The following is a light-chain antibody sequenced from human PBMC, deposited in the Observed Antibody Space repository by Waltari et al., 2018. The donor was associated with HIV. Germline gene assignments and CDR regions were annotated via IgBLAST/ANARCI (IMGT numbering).Light chain of an antibody. Sequence: DIQMTQSPSSLSASIGDKVTITCRASQSITTFLNWYQQKPGKAPKLLIYAASSLQGGFPSRFSGSGSGTDFTLTVVGLQPEDFATYFCQQSYTISPTFGGGTKVEIK. CDR3: QQSYTISPT. V-gene: IGKV1-39*01. CDR1: QSITTF. J-gene: IGKJ4*01. CDR2: AAS.